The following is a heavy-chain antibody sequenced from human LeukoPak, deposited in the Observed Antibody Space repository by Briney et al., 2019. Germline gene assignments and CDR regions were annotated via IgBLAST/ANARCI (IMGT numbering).Heavy chain of an antibody. CDR1: GFTFSKYW. CDR3: ARENYCGLDV. Sequence: QLGGSLRLSCAASGFTFSKYWMQWVRQAPGKGLVWVSRMNPDGSTISYADSVKGRFTISRDNAKDTLYLQMNNLRAEDTAVYYCARENYCGLDVWGQGTTVTVSS. V-gene: IGHV3-74*01. J-gene: IGHJ6*02. CDR2: MNPDGSTI.